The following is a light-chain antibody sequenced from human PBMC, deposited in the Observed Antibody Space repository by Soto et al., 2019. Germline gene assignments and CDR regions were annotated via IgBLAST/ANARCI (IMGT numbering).Light chain of an antibody. CDR1: HSVSSN. CDR3: PQYNDWPRT. J-gene: IGKJ1*01. CDR2: GAS. V-gene: IGKV3-15*01. Sequence: VIARSPPTLSLPPGERHTLSYRASHSVSSNLAWYQQKPGQAPRLLIYGASTRATDIPARFSVSWSGTEFHINISGLQPEELPADACPQYNDWPRTVAQVTKVDIK.